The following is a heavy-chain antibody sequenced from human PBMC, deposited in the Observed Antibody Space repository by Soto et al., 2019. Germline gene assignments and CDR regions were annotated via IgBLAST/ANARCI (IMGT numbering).Heavy chain of an antibody. Sequence: PSETLSLTCTVSGGSISSGDYYWSWIRQPPGKGLEWIGSVYDSGSTKFNSSLKTRVTISVDRSKSQFSLKLRSVTAADTAVYYCARANIDYDSGVYYSPLDHWGQGTLVTVSS. CDR3: ARANIDYDSGVYYSPLDH. D-gene: IGHD3-22*01. J-gene: IGHJ4*02. CDR1: GGSISSGDYY. V-gene: IGHV4-61*08. CDR2: VYDSGST.